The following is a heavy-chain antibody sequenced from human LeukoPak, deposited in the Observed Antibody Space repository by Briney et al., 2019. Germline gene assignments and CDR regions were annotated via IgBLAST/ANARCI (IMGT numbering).Heavy chain of an antibody. CDR1: GGSFSGYY. V-gene: IGHV4-34*01. CDR3: ARRGSWFGEFLLNYYYYYMDV. D-gene: IGHD3-10*01. J-gene: IGHJ6*03. Sequence: SETLSLTCAVYGGSFSGYYWSWIRQPPGKGLEWLGEINHSGSTNYNPSLKSRVTISVDTSKNQFSLKLSSVAAADTAVYYCARRGSWFGEFLLNYYYYYMDVWGKGTTVTISS. CDR2: INHSGST.